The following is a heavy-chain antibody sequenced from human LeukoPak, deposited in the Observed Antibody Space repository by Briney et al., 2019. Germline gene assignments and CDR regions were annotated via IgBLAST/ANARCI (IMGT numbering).Heavy chain of an antibody. Sequence: GGSLRLSCAGSGFTFSNYWMSWVRQAPGKGLEWVANIKQDGSEKYYVDSVKGRFTTSRDNAGKSLHLQMNSLRAEDTAVYFCAKGLSIASSFFDYWGQGTLVTVSS. CDR2: IKQDGSEK. V-gene: IGHV3-7*05. D-gene: IGHD3-3*02. CDR3: AKGLSIASSFFDY. J-gene: IGHJ4*02. CDR1: GFTFSNYW.